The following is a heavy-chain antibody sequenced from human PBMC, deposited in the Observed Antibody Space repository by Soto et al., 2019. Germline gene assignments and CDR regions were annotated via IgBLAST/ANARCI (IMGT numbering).Heavy chain of an antibody. D-gene: IGHD1-1*01. CDR1: GGSFSGYY. CDR3: ARWNVLRTLDY. Sequence: SETLSLTCAVYGGSFSGYYWSWIRQPPGKGLEWIGEINHSGSTNYNPSLKSRVTISVETSKNQFSLKMSSVTAADTAVYYCARWNVLRTLDYWGQGTLVTVSS. J-gene: IGHJ4*02. V-gene: IGHV4-34*01. CDR2: INHSGST.